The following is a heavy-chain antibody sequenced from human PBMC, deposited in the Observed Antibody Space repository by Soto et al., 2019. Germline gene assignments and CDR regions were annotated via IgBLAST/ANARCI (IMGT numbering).Heavy chain of an antibody. CDR3: ARAPVTFFGVVTYYYGMDV. D-gene: IGHD3-3*01. CDR2: IYYNGST. Sequence: SETLSLTCTVSGGSISSGGYYWSWIRQHPGKGLEWIGYIYYNGSTYYNPSLKSRVTISVDTSKNQFSLKLSSVTAADTAVYYCARAPVTFFGVVTYYYGMDVWGQGTTVTVSS. J-gene: IGHJ6*02. V-gene: IGHV4-31*03. CDR1: GGSISSGGYY.